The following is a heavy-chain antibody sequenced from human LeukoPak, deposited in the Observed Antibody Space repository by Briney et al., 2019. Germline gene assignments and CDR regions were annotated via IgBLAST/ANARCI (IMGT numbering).Heavy chain of an antibody. D-gene: IGHD5-12*01. CDR3: ARGNRVATMHLYYFDY. Sequence: GASVKVSCKASGYTFTSYYMHWVRQAPGQGLEWMGIINPSGGSTSYAQKFQGRVTMTRDTSTSTVYMELSSLRSEDTAVYYCARGNRVATMHLYYFDYWGQGTLVTVSS. J-gene: IGHJ4*02. CDR2: INPSGGST. CDR1: GYTFTSYY. V-gene: IGHV1-46*01.